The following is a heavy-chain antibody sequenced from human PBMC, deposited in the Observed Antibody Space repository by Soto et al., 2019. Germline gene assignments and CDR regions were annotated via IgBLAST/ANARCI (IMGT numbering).Heavy chain of an antibody. J-gene: IGHJ4*02. V-gene: IGHV3-7*03. D-gene: IGHD2-21*02. Sequence: GGSLRLSCAASGFSLGTHWVSWLRQAPGQGLEWVANINPDGSIKYYVDSVKGRFTISRDNGKNSLYLQMDSLRTDDSAVYYCVKPDGGNSWGDYWGQGTPVTVSS. CDR1: GFSLGTHW. CDR3: VKPDGGNSWGDY. CDR2: INPDGSIK.